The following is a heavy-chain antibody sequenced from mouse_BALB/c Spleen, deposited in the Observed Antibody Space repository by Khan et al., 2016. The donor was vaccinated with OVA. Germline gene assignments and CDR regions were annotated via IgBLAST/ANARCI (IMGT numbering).Heavy chain of an antibody. J-gene: IGHJ3*01. Sequence: EVELVESGGDLVKTGGSLKLSCAASGFTFSTYGMSWVRQTPDKRLEWVATINTGGHYTYYIDSVKGRFNISRDNADNVLYLQMTNLRSEDTAMYYCARLAYYYNSDAFAYWGQGTLVTVSA. CDR3: ARLAYYYNSDAFAY. D-gene: IGHD1-1*02. V-gene: IGHV5-6*01. CDR2: INTGGHYT. CDR1: GFTFSTYG.